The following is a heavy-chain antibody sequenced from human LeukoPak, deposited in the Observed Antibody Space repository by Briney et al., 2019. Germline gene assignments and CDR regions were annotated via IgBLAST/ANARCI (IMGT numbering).Heavy chain of an antibody. CDR1: GGSFSGYY. Sequence: SETLSLTCAVYGGSFSGYYWSWIRQPPGKGLEWIGEINHSGSTNYNPSLKGRVTISVDTSKNQFSLKLSSVTAADTAVYYCARRGWRSRNAFDIWGQGTMVTVSS. CDR3: ARRGWRSRNAFDI. V-gene: IGHV4-34*01. J-gene: IGHJ3*02. CDR2: INHSGST. D-gene: IGHD5-12*01.